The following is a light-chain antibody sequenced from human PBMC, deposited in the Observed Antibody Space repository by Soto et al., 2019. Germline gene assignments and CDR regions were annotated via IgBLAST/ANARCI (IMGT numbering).Light chain of an antibody. CDR2: AAS. CDR3: QKYNSAPLT. V-gene: IGKV1-27*01. Sequence: DIQMTQSPSSLSASAGDRVTITCRASQGIRNYLAWYQQKPGKVPKVLIYAASTLQSGVPSQFSGSGSGTDFTLTISSLQPEDVATYYCQKYNSAPLTFGQGTKVDIK. J-gene: IGKJ1*01. CDR1: QGIRNY.